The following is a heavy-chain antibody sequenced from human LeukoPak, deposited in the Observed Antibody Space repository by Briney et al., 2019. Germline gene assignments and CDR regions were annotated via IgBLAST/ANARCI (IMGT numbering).Heavy chain of an antibody. CDR2: IYYSGST. Sequence: SETLSLTCTVSGGSISSYYWSWIRQPPGKGLEWIGYIYYSGSTNYNPSLKSRVTISVDTSKNQFSLKLSSVTAADTAVYYCARVGDSSGYVDYWGQGTLVTVSS. J-gene: IGHJ4*02. D-gene: IGHD3-22*01. CDR1: GGSISSYY. CDR3: ARVGDSSGYVDY. V-gene: IGHV4-59*12.